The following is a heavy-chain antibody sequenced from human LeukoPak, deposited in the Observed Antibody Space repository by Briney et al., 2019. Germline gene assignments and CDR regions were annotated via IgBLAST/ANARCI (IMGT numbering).Heavy chain of an antibody. CDR2: IWYDGSQR. CDR3: ARDTGASANY. CDR1: GFTFRSFG. V-gene: IGHV3-33*01. D-gene: IGHD4/OR15-4a*01. Sequence: GMSLRLSCAASGFTFRSFGMHWVRKAPGKGLEWVAVIWYDGSQRYYADSVTGRFTISRDNSRNTLYLQMNSLRAEDTAVYYCARDTGASANYWGQGTLVIVSS. J-gene: IGHJ4*02.